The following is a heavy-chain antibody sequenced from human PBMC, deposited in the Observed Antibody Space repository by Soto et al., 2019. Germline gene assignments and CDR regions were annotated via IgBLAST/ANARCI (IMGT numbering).Heavy chain of an antibody. V-gene: IGHV4-61*01. CDR2: IYYSGST. J-gene: IGHJ6*02. CDR3: ARDGLGWGYSSSDSGMDA. CDR1: GGSVSSGNYY. Sequence: PXETLSLTCTVSGGSVSSGNYYWSWIRQPPGKGLEWIGYIYYSGSTNYNPSLKSRVTISVDTSKNQFSLKLSSVTAADTAVYYCARDGLGWGYSSSDSGMDAWGQGTTVTVSS. D-gene: IGHD6-6*01.